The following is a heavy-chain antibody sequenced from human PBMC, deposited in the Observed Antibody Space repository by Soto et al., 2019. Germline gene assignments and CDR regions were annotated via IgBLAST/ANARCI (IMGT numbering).Heavy chain of an antibody. D-gene: IGHD4-17*01. V-gene: IGHV1-69*12. Sequence: QVQLVQSGAEVKKPGSSVKVSCKASGDTFSTYTITWMRQAPGQGLEWMGGIIPRSATSNYAQKFQGRVTITADESASTGYKELSSLRTEETAVYYCAGEGLVLVPTTVNPVYSNYAMDVWGQGTAVTVSS. CDR1: GDTFSTYT. CDR2: IIPRSATS. CDR3: AGEGLVLVPTTVNPVYSNYAMDV. J-gene: IGHJ6*02.